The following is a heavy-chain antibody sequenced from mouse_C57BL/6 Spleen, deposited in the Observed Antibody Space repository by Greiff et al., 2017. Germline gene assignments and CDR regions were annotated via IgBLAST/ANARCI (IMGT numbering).Heavy chain of an antibody. V-gene: IGHV1-15*01. CDR3: TRLGLLRGFAY. J-gene: IGHJ3*01. CDR2: IDPETGGT. CDR1: GYTFTDYE. Sequence: QVQLQQSGAELVRPGASVTLSCKASGYTFTDYEMHWVKQTPVHGLEWIGAIDPETGGTAYNQKFKGKAILTADKSSSTAYMELRSLTSEDSAVYYCTRLGLLRGFAYWGQGTLVTVSA. D-gene: IGHD1-1*01.